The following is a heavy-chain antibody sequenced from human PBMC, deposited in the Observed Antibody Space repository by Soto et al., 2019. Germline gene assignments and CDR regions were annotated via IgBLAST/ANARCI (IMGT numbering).Heavy chain of an antibody. CDR2: IYYSGST. Sequence: SETLSLTCTLSGGSVSSGDYFWSWLRQSPGKRLEWIAYIYYSGSTNYNPSLKSRATISVDPSKSQVSLTLTSMAAADAALYCCARSPNYYYYCFEVWGQGTAVTVSS. CDR3: ARSPNYYYYCFEV. V-gene: IGHV4-61*08. D-gene: IGHD3-10*01. CDR1: GGSVSSGDYF. J-gene: IGHJ6*02.